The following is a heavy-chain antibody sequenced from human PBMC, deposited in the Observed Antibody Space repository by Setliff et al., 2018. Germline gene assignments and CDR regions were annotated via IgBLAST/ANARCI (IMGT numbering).Heavy chain of an antibody. V-gene: IGHV4-34*01. J-gene: IGHJ2*01. CDR3: ARAQVVFAISAPVWYFEV. Sequence: SETLSLTCVVYGGSFSGYQWSWIRQPPGKGLEWIGEINHSGSTNYNPSLKSRASISVEKSKNQFSLKLTSVTAADTAVYYCARAQVVFAISAPVWYFEVWGRGTQVTVS. CDR2: INHSGST. D-gene: IGHD2-21*01. CDR1: GGSFSGYQ.